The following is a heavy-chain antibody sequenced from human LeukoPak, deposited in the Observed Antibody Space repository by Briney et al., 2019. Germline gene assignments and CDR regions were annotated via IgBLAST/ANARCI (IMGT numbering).Heavy chain of an antibody. CDR1: GFSLSTSGVG. V-gene: IGHV2-5*02. Sequence: SGPTLVNPPQTLTLTCTFSGFSLSTSGVGVGWIRQPPGKALEWLALIYWDDDKRYSPSLKSRLTITKDTSKNQVVLTMTNMDPVDTATYYCAHIRQQLVPNGYYFDYWGQGTLVTVSS. CDR2: IYWDDDK. CDR3: AHIRQQLVPNGYYFDY. D-gene: IGHD6-13*01. J-gene: IGHJ4*02.